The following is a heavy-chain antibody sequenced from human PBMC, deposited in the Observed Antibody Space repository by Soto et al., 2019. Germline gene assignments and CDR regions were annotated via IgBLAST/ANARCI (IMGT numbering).Heavy chain of an antibody. Sequence: EVQLVESGGGWVKLGGSLGLSCAASGLTFSNAGLTWVRRAPGKGLRGVGRIKSKTDGGTTDYAAPVKGRFTISRDDSKNTLYLQMNSLKTEDTAVYYCTTVLYNWNYGSFDYWGQGTLVTVSS. D-gene: IGHD1-7*01. CDR2: IKSKTDGGTT. V-gene: IGHV3-15*01. CDR3: TTVLYNWNYGSFDY. J-gene: IGHJ4*02. CDR1: GLTFSNAG.